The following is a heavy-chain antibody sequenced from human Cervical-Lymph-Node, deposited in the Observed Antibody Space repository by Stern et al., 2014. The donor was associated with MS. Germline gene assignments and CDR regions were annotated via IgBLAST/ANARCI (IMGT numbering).Heavy chain of an antibody. J-gene: IGHJ6*02. CDR1: GFSLSTSGMC. CDR3: ARILAGTTYYYYGMDV. Sequence: QITLKESGPALVKPTQTLTLTCNFSGFSLSTSGMCVSWIRQPPGKALEGLGLIDWGSDKYYSPFPRTRLTISTHTSKHKEVLTMPNMDPVDTATYYCARILAGTTYYYYGMDVWGQGTTVTVSS. CDR2: IDWGSDK. V-gene: IGHV2-70*01. D-gene: IGHD6-19*01.